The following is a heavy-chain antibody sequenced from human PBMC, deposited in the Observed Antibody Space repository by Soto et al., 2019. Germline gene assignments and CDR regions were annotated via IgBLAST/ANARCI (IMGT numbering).Heavy chain of an antibody. Sequence: SETLSLTCTVSGGSISSYYWSWIRQPPGKGLEWIGYIYYSGSTNYNPSLKSRVTISVDTSKNQFSLKLSSVTAADTAVYYCARFSQYYDILTGYYNWFDPWGQGTLVTVSS. CDR1: GGSISSYY. V-gene: IGHV4-59*08. CDR2: IYYSGST. D-gene: IGHD3-9*01. J-gene: IGHJ5*02. CDR3: ARFSQYYDILTGYYNWFDP.